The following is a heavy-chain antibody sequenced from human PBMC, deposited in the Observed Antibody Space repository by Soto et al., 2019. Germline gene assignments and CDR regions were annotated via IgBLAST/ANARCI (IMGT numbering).Heavy chain of an antibody. Sequence: SVKVSCKASGGTFSSYAISWVRQAPGQGLEWMGGIIPIFGTANYAQKFQGRVTTTADKSTSTAYMELSSLRSEDTAVYYCARDGRDIVVATHAKSKKYYYYGLDVWGQGTTVTVSS. CDR2: IIPIFGTA. CDR3: ARDGRDIVVATHAKSKKYYYYGLDV. J-gene: IGHJ6*02. D-gene: IGHD2-2*01. V-gene: IGHV1-69*06. CDR1: GGTFSSYA.